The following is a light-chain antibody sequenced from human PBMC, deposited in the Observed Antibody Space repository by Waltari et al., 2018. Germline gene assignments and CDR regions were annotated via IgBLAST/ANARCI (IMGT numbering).Light chain of an antibody. V-gene: IGKV2-28*01. CDR1: QSLLHNNGYNY. Sequence: DIVMTQSPLSLPVTPGEPASISCRPSQSLLHNNGYNYLDWYLQKPGQSPQLLIYLGSNRASGVPDRFSGSGSGTDFTLKINRVEAEDVGVYYCMQALQTPYTFGQGTKLEI. CDR2: LGS. J-gene: IGKJ2*01. CDR3: MQALQTPYT.